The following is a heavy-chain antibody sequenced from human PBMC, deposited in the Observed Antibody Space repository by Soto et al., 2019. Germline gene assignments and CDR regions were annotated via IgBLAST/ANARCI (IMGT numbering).Heavy chain of an antibody. CDR2: ISSSGSTI. D-gene: IGHD3-10*01. Sequence: GGSLRLSCAASGFTFSDYYMSWIRQAPGKGLEWVSYISSSGSTIYYADSVKGRFTISRDNAKNSLYLQMNSLRAEDTAVYYCAIGLVATRGVIITFFAYWGQGTLVTVS. CDR1: GFTFSDYY. CDR3: AIGLVATRGVIITFFAY. V-gene: IGHV3-11*01. J-gene: IGHJ4*02.